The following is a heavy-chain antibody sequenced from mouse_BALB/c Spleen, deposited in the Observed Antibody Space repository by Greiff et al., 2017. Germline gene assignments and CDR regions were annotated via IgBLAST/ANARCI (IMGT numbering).Heavy chain of an antibody. V-gene: IGHV2-9*02. Sequence: VQLQESGPGLVAPSQSLSITCTASGFSFTSYGVHWVRQPPGKGLEWLGVIRAGGSTKYNTALMSRLSISKDNSKSHVFLKMNNLQTDDTAMDYCARDGVYGVAYWGQGTLVTVSA. D-gene: IGHD1-1*01. J-gene: IGHJ3*01. CDR2: IRAGGST. CDR1: GFSFTSYG. CDR3: ARDGVYGVAY.